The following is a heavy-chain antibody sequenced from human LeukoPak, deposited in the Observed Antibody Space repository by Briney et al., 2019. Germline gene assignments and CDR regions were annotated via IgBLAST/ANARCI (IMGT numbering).Heavy chain of an antibody. J-gene: IGHJ2*01. V-gene: IGHV3-21*04. CDR1: GFTFSSYS. D-gene: IGHD2-21*02. CDR2: ISSSSSYI. CDR3: VKSGGYATAIRYFDL. Sequence: GGSLRLSCAASGFTFSSYSMNWVRQAPGKGLEWVSSISSSSSYIYYADSVKGRFTISRDNAKNSLYLQMDSLRTEDTALYYCVKSGGYATAIRYFDLWGRGTLVTVSS.